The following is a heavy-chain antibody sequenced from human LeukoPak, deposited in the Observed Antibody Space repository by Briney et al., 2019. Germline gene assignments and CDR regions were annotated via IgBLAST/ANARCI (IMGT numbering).Heavy chain of an antibody. CDR2: IRYDGSNK. CDR3: AKVRAARPYNWFDP. D-gene: IGHD6-6*01. CDR1: GFTFSSYG. J-gene: IGHJ5*02. V-gene: IGHV3-30*02. Sequence: GGSLRLSCAASGFTFSSYGMHWVRQAPGKGLEWVAFIRYDGSNKYYADSVKGRFTISRDNSKNTLYLQMNSLRAEDTAVYYCAKVRAARPYNWFDPWGQGTLVTVSS.